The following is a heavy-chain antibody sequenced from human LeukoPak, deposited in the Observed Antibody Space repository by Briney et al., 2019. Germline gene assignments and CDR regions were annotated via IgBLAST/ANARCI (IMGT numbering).Heavy chain of an antibody. D-gene: IGHD6-13*01. CDR1: GYTFNAYY. Sequence: ASVKVSCKASGYTFNAYYMHWVRQAPGQGLEWMGWINPKTGATNYAQRFPGRVTMTRDTSISTAYMELSRLKYDDTAIYYCARLAAATPPAWFDPWGQGTLVTVSS. CDR3: ARLAAATPPAWFDP. V-gene: IGHV1-2*02. CDR2: INPKTGAT. J-gene: IGHJ5*02.